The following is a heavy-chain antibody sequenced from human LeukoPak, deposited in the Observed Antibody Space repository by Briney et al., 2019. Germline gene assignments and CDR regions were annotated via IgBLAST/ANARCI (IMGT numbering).Heavy chain of an antibody. CDR2: INPNSGGT. Sequence: GASVKVSCKASGYTFTGYYMHWVRQAPGQGLEWMGWINPNSGGTNYAQKFQGRVTMTRDTSISTAYMELSRLRSDDTAVYYCTRDGFGDIVVVPAANYYYYYMDVWGKGTTVTVSS. V-gene: IGHV1-2*02. CDR1: GYTFTGYY. D-gene: IGHD2-2*01. J-gene: IGHJ6*03. CDR3: TRDGFGDIVVVPAANYYYYYMDV.